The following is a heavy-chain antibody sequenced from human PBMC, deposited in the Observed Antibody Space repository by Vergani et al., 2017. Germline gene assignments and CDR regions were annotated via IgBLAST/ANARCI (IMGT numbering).Heavy chain of an antibody. CDR2: INPNTGGT. Sequence: QVQLVQSGAEVKKPGASVKVSCKTSGYTFIGYYMHWVRQAPGQGLEWMGWINPNTGGTNYAQKFQGRVTLTRDTSISTAYMELSRLRSDVTAIYYCARGATYFDYWGQGTQVTVAS. V-gene: IGHV1-2*02. CDR3: ARGATYFDY. J-gene: IGHJ4*02. CDR1: GYTFIGYY.